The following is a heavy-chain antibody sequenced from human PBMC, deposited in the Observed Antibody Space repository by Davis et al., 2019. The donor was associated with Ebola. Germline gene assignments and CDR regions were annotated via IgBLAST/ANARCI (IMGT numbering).Heavy chain of an antibody. CDR2: IKSKTDGGTT. CDR1: GFTFSNAW. V-gene: IGHV3-15*01. CDR3: TTENFVIWDDYYYYMDV. J-gene: IGHJ6*03. D-gene: IGHD3-10*01. Sequence: PGGSLRLSCAASGFTFSNAWMSWVRQAPGKGLEWVGRIKSKTDGGTTDYAAPVKGRFTISRDDSKNTLYLQMNSLKTEDTAVYYCTTENFVIWDDYYYYMDVWGKGTTVTVSS.